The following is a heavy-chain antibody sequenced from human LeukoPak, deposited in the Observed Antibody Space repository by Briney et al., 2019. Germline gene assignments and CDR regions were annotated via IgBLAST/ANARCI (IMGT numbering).Heavy chain of an antibody. Sequence: GGTLRLSCAASGFSFSIYGVSWVRQAPGKGLHWLSAISANGINTYYADSVKGRFTISRDNSKNTLYLHMHSLRADDTALYYCAKDLHGAFDYWGQGTLVTVSS. V-gene: IGHV3-23*01. CDR2: ISANGINT. CDR1: GFSFSIYG. CDR3: AKDLHGAFDY. D-gene: IGHD3-10*01. J-gene: IGHJ4*02.